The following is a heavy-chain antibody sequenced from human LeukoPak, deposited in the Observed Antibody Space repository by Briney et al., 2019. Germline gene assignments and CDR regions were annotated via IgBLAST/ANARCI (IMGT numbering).Heavy chain of an antibody. CDR3: ARDSSSFPNYFDF. Sequence: PGGSLRLSCAASGFTVSSTYMSWVRQAPGQGLEWVSLIYSSGSTFYADSVQGRFTVSRDNSKNTLYLQMNSLRAKDTAMYYCARDSSSFPNYFDFWGQGTLVTVSS. J-gene: IGHJ4*02. CDR1: GFTVSSTY. D-gene: IGHD3-3*02. V-gene: IGHV3-53*01. CDR2: IYSSGST.